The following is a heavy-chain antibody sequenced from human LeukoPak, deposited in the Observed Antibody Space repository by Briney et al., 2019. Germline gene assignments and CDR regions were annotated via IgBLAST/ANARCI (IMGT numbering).Heavy chain of an antibody. CDR3: ARQYGDNSGSLDH. Sequence: ASVEVSCKASGYTFFTYGVTWVRQAPGQGLEWMGWISTYNGNTIAQKFQSRVTLTTDTSTSTAYMDLRSLKSDDTAVYYCARQYGDNSGSLDHWGQGTLVTVSS. CDR1: GYTFFTYG. J-gene: IGHJ4*02. D-gene: IGHD4-23*01. V-gene: IGHV1-18*01. CDR2: ISTYNGNT.